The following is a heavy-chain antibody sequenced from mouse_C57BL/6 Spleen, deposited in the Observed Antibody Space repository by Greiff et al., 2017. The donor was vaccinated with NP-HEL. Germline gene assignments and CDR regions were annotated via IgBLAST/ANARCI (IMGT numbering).Heavy chain of an antibody. CDR1: GYTFTSSG. J-gene: IGHJ2*01. CDR2: RYPRSGNT. V-gene: IGHV1-81*01. D-gene: IGHD1-1*01. CDR3: ARWDDYGSSRFDY. Sequence: QVQLQQSGAELARPGASVKLSCKASGYTFTSSGLSWVKQRTGQGLEWIGERYPRSGNTYYNEKFKGKATLTADKSSSTAYMELRSLTSEDSAVYFCARWDDYGSSRFDYWGKGTTLTVSS.